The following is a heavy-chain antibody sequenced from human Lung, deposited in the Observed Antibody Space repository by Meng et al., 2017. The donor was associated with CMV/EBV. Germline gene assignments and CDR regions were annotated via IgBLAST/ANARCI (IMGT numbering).Heavy chain of an antibody. CDR3: APITWVRGLLSMDV. V-gene: IGHV3-74*01. D-gene: IGHD3-10*01. J-gene: IGHJ6*02. CDR1: GFTFSNYW. Sequence: GGSLRLXXAASGFTFSNYWMHWVRQAPGKGLMWVSRINSDGSIRNYADSVKGRFTISRDNAKNTLYLEMNSLRAEDTAVYFCAPITWVRGLLSMDVWGQRXTVTVSS. CDR2: INSDGSIR.